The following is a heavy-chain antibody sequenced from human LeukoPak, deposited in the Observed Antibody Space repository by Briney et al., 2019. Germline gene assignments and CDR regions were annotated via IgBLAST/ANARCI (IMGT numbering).Heavy chain of an antibody. CDR3: ARGTRVQLPRYYYHGLAL. Sequence: PGGSLRLSCAASGFTFSSYAMSWVRQAPGKGLEWVSGISGSGTSTYYADSVKGRFTASRDNSKNMLFLQMNDLAVEDTAVYFCARGTRVQLPRYYYHGLALWGQGTTVIVSS. J-gene: IGHJ6*02. CDR2: ISGSGTST. CDR1: GFTFSSYA. D-gene: IGHD3-10*01. V-gene: IGHV3-23*01.